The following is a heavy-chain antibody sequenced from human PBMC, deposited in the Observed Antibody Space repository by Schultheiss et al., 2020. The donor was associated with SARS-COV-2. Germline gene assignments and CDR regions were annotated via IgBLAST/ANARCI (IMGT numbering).Heavy chain of an antibody. Sequence: ASVKVSCKASGYTFTGYYMHWVRQAPGQGLEWMGWINPNSGGTNYAQKFQGRVTMTRDTSISTAYMELSSLRSEDTAVYYCARRYSSNYFDYWGQGTLVTVSS. CDR1: GYTFTGYY. J-gene: IGHJ4*02. V-gene: IGHV1-2*02. CDR2: INPNSGGT. D-gene: IGHD6-13*01. CDR3: ARRYSSNYFDY.